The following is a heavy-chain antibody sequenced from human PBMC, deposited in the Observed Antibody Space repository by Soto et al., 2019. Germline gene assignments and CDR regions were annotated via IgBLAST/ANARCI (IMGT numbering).Heavy chain of an antibody. CDR1: GYMFTGFF. CDR3: ARGHYLDNTGHPEGAFDV. J-gene: IGHJ3*01. V-gene: IGHV1-2*02. Sequence: QVQLVQSGAAVKKPGASVKVSCKAYGYMFTGFFIHWVRQAPGQGLEWLGWINTNGGGTTYAQRFQGRVTLTRDTSLNTAYLDLSSLTSDDTAVFYCARGHYLDNTGHPEGAFDVWGQGTLVSVSS. CDR2: INTNGGGT. D-gene: IGHD3-22*01.